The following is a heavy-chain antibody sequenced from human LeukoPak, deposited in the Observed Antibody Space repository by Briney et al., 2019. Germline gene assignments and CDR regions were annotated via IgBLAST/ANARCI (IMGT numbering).Heavy chain of an antibody. CDR3: ARVPAARGVGNWFDP. J-gene: IGHJ5*02. V-gene: IGHV5-51*01. CDR1: GCSFTSYW. Sequence: GESLKISCKGSGCSFTSYWIGWVRQMPGKGLEWMGIIYPGDSDTRYSPSFQGQVTISADKSISTAYLQWSSLKASDTAMYYCARVPAARGVGNWFDPWGQGTLVTVSS. D-gene: IGHD2-2*01. CDR2: IYPGDSDT.